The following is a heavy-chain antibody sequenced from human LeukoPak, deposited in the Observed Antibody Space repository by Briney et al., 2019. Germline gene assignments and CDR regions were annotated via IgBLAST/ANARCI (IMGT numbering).Heavy chain of an antibody. V-gene: IGHV3-48*03. CDR1: GFTFSSYE. J-gene: IGHJ4*02. Sequence: GGSLRLSCAASGFTFSSYEMNWVRQAPGKGLEWVSYISSSGSTIYYADSVKGRFTISRDNAMNSLYLQMNSLRAEDTAVYYCARDRSDILTGYLDYWGQGTLVTVSS. CDR2: ISSSGSTI. D-gene: IGHD3-9*01. CDR3: ARDRSDILTGYLDY.